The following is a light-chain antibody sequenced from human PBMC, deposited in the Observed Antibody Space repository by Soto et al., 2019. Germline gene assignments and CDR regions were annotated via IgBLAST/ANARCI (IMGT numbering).Light chain of an antibody. Sequence: EIVLTQSPVTLSLSPGQRATLSCRASQSVVSNLAWYQQKPGQAPRLLIYGASTRTAGVPVRFSGSGSGTQFTLTISSLQAEDVAVYYCQQYNNWPPYTFGQGTKVDIK. J-gene: IGKJ2*01. V-gene: IGKV3-15*01. CDR3: QQYNNWPPYT. CDR1: QSVVSN. CDR2: GAS.